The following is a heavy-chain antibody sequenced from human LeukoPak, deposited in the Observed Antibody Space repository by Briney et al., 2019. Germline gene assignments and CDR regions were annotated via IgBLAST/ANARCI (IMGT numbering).Heavy chain of an antibody. D-gene: IGHD3-22*01. Sequence: PGGSLRLSCAASGFTFSSYAMSWVRQAPGKGLEWVSAISGSGGSTYYADSVKGRFTIPRDNAKNSLYLQMNSLRAEDTAVYYCARDVDYDSSGYLSDYWGQGTLVTVSS. V-gene: IGHV3-23*01. CDR3: ARDVDYDSSGYLSDY. CDR2: ISGSGGST. J-gene: IGHJ4*02. CDR1: GFTFSSYA.